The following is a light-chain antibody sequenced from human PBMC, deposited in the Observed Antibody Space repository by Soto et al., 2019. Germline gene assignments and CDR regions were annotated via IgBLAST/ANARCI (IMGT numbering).Light chain of an antibody. CDR3: SSFTTTYFYV. CDR1: GRDVGAYNY. Sequence: QSALTQPASVSGSPGQSIAIPCTGSGRDVGAYNYVSWYQQHPGKAPKLIIYGVSHRPSGVSTRFSASRSAYTALLTISELQAEDEADYYCSSFTTTYFYVFGPGTKVTVL. V-gene: IGLV2-14*01. CDR2: GVS. J-gene: IGLJ1*01.